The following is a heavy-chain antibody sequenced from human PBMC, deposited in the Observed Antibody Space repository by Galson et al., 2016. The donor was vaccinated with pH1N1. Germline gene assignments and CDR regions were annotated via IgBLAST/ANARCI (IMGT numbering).Heavy chain of an antibody. J-gene: IGHJ4*02. Sequence: SLRLSCAASGFIFSDYWMSWVRQAPGKGLEWVAKINQDGSRKYYVDSMEGRCTISRDNAENSLSLQMNSLRVEDTALYYCATEDYYTSLYWGQGILVNVSS. V-gene: IGHV3-7*01. CDR2: INQDGSRK. D-gene: IGHD1-26*01. CDR3: ATEDYYTSLY. CDR1: GFIFSDYW.